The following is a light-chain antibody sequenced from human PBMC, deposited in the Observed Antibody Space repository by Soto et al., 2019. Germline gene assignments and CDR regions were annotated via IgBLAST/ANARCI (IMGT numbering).Light chain of an antibody. J-gene: IGKJ1*01. Sequence: GLTQSAGTVSLSPEERTTLSCRASQSISRYLAWYQQKPGQGPRLLIYGASRRATGTPDRFSGSGSGTDFTLTINRLEPEDFALYYCQQYGSSPPTFGQGTKVDIK. CDR3: QQYGSSPPT. V-gene: IGKV3-20*01. CDR2: GAS. CDR1: QSISRY.